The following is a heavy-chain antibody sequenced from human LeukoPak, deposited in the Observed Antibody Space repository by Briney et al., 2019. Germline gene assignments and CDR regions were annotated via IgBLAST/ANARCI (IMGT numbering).Heavy chain of an antibody. Sequence: PSETLSLTCAVYGGSFSGYYWSWIRQPPGKGLEWIGEINHSGSTNYNPSLKSRVTISVDTSKNQFSLKLSSVTAADTAVYYCARTKGSVLLWFGGTRYFDYWGHGTLVTVSS. CDR3: ARTKGSVLLWFGGTRYFDY. CDR1: GGSFSGYY. CDR2: INHSGST. V-gene: IGHV4-34*01. J-gene: IGHJ4*01. D-gene: IGHD3-10*01.